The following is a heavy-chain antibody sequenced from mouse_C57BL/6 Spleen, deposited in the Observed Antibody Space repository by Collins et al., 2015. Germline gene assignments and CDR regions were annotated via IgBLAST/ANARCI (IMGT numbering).Heavy chain of an antibody. CDR2: INTHSGVP. D-gene: IGHD2-2*01. Sequence: QIQLVQSGPELKKPGETVRISCKASGYTFTTAGMQWVQKMPGKGLKWIGWINTHSGVPKYAEDFKGRFAFSLETSASTAYLQISNLKNEDTATYFCARCRGYGYDDYYAMDYWGQGTSVTVSS. CDR3: ARCRGYGYDDYYAMDY. V-gene: IGHV9-4*02. CDR1: GYTFTTAG. J-gene: IGHJ4*01.